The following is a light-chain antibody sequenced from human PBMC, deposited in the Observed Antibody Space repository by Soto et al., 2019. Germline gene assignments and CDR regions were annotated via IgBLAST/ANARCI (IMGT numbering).Light chain of an antibody. V-gene: IGLV1-40*01. CDR1: SSNIGAGYD. CDR3: QSYDSSLSGSVV. CDR2: GNS. J-gene: IGLJ2*01. Sequence: QSVLTQPPSVSGAPGQRVTISRTGSSSNIGAGYDVHWYQQLPGTAPKLLIYGNSNRPSGVPDRFSGSKSGTSASLAITGLQAEDEADYYCQSYDSSLSGSVVFGGGTQLTVL.